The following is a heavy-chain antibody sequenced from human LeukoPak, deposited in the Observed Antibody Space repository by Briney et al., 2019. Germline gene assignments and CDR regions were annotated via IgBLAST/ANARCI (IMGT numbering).Heavy chain of an antibody. D-gene: IGHD2-21*01. CDR2: ISTSSSTM. J-gene: IGHJ3*02. Sequence: TGGSLRLSCAVSGFTFSSYSMNWVRQAPGKGLEWVSYISTSSSTMHYADSVKGRFTISRDNAKNSLYLQMNSLRAEDTAVYYCARESLGGADDAFDIWGQGTMVTVSS. CDR1: GFTFSSYS. CDR3: ARESLGGADDAFDI. V-gene: IGHV3-48*01.